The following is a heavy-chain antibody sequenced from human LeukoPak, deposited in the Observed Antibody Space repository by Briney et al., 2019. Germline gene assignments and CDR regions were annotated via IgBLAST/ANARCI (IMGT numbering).Heavy chain of an antibody. CDR3: ATQTSIAAHDAFDI. D-gene: IGHD6-6*01. Sequence: PSETLSLTCTVSGGSISSYYWSWIRQPPGKGLEWIGYIYYSWSTNYNPSLKSRVTISVDTSKNQFSLKLSSVTAADTAVYYCATQTSIAAHDAFDIWGQGTMVTVSS. CDR1: GGSISSYY. V-gene: IGHV4-59*01. J-gene: IGHJ3*02. CDR2: IYYSWST.